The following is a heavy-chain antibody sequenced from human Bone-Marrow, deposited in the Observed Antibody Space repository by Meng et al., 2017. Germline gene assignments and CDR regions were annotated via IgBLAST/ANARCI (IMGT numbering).Heavy chain of an antibody. V-gene: IGHV3-48*03. CDR3: ARDQGREEDTIFGVVWRVYYYYYGMDV. Sequence: GESLKISCVGSGFIFSHYELVWVRQAPGKGLDWVAKIERDMDTRYNTDSVEGRFTISRDNAESSVYLQMNSLRVEDTAVYYCARDQGREEDTIFGVVWRVYYYYYGMDVWGQGTTVTVSS. CDR1: GFIFSHYE. D-gene: IGHD3-3*01. CDR2: IERDMDTR. J-gene: IGHJ6*02.